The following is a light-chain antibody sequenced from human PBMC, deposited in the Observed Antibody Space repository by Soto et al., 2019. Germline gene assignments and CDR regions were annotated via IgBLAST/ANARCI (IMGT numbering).Light chain of an antibody. J-gene: IGKJ1*01. CDR1: QTVSSSS. Sequence: EIVLTQSPGTLSLSPGERATLSCRASQTVSSSSLAWYQQKPGQAPRLLIYGPSNRATGIPARCSGRWSGQDFTITISRLDADDSVVYFCQHCGSSRTFGQGTKVDIK. V-gene: IGKV3-20*01. CDR2: GPS. CDR3: QHCGSSRT.